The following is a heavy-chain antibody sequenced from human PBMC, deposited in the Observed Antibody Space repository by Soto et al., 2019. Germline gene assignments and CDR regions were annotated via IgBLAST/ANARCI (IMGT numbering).Heavy chain of an antibody. D-gene: IGHD7-27*01. Sequence: QVQLQESGPGLVKPSQTLSLTCTVSGGSISSGDYYWSWIRQPPGKGLGWIGYIYYSGSTYYNPSLRSRVNIAVDTSKTQCALKLSSVTAADPAVSSCAIYWGNSVYFDYWGQGTLVTVAS. J-gene: IGHJ4*02. CDR1: GGSISSGDYY. V-gene: IGHV4-30-4*01. CDR2: IYYSGST. CDR3: AIYWGNSVYFDY.